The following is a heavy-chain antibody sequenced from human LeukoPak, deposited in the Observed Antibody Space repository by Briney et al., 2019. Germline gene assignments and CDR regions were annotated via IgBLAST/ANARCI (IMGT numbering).Heavy chain of an antibody. CDR2: ISGSGTST. V-gene: IGHV3-23*01. CDR1: GFTFRSYA. D-gene: IGHD3-3*01. CDR3: AKDRDFWSVDEADFDY. Sequence: PGGSLRLSCAASGFTFRSYAMSWVRQAPGKGLEWVSVISGSGTSTYYADSVKGRLTISRDNSKNTLYLQMNSLRAEDTAVYYCAKDRDFWSVDEADFDYWGQGTLVTVSS. J-gene: IGHJ4*02.